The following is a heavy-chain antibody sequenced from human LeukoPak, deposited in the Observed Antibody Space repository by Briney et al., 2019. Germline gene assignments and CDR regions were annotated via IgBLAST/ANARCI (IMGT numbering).Heavy chain of an antibody. J-gene: IGHJ4*02. D-gene: IGHD2-2*01. V-gene: IGHV3-49*04. CDR2: IRSKAYGGTT. CDR1: GFTFGDYA. CDR3: MVDCSSTSCYDY. Sequence: GGSLRLSCTASGFTFGDYAMSWVRQAPGKGLEWVGFIRSKAYGGTTEYAASVKGRFTISRDDSKSIAYLQMNSLKTEDTAVYYCMVDCSSTSCYDYWGQGTLVTV.